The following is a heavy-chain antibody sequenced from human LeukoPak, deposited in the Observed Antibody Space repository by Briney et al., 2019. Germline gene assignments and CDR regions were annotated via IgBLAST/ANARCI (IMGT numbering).Heavy chain of an antibody. CDR3: ARDYSGSWYYFDY. CDR2: ICYDGSNK. CDR1: GFTISNIG. V-gene: IGHV3-33*01. J-gene: IGHJ4*02. D-gene: IGHD6-13*01. Sequence: PGATLILSCAASGFTISNIGIHWVRHAPATEQVRVAVICYDGSNKYYAYSVKGRFTISRDNSKNTLYLQMNSLRAEDTAVYYCARDYSGSWYYFDYWGQGTLVTVSS.